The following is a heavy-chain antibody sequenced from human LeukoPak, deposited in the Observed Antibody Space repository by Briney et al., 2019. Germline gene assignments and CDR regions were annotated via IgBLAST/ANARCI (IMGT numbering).Heavy chain of an antibody. CDR2: IYSGGST. D-gene: IGHD3-16*01. J-gene: IGHJ4*02. CDR3: ASWGRLWSGDY. Sequence: PGGSLRLSCAASGFTVSSNYMSWVRQAPGKGLEWVSVIYSGGSTYYADSVKGRFTISRDNSKNTLYLQMNSLRAEDTAVYYCASWGRLWSGDYWGQGTLVTVSS. CDR1: GFTVSSNY. V-gene: IGHV3-53*01.